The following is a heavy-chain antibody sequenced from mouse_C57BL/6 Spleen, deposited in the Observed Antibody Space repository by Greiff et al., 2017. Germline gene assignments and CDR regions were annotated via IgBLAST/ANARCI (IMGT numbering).Heavy chain of an antibody. V-gene: IGHV3-6*01. Sequence: ESGPGLVKPSQSLSLTCSVTGYSITSGYYWNWIRQFPGNKLEWMGYISYDGSNNYNPSLKNRISITRDTSKNQFFLKLNSVTTEDTATYYCARGYYDYVYAMDYWGQGTSVTVSS. J-gene: IGHJ4*01. CDR1: GYSITSGYY. CDR3: ARGYYDYVYAMDY. CDR2: ISYDGSN. D-gene: IGHD2-4*01.